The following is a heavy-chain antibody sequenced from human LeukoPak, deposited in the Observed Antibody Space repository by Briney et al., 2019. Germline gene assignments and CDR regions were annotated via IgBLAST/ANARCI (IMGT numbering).Heavy chain of an antibody. CDR2: INSDGSST. V-gene: IGHV3-74*01. D-gene: IGHD3-22*01. Sequence: PGGSLRLSCAASGFTFDDYSMSWVRQAPGKGLVWVSRINSDGSSTSYADSVKGRFTISRDNAKNTLYLQMNSLRAEDTAVYYCARFNLAGSSGIDYWGQGTLVTVSS. CDR1: GFTFDDYS. J-gene: IGHJ4*02. CDR3: ARFNLAGSSGIDY.